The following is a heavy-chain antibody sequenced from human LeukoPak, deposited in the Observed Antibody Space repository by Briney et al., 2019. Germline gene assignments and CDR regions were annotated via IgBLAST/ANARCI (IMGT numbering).Heavy chain of an antibody. CDR1: GFTFSSYG. CDR3: ANSLSGDPGIAVAGNDY. D-gene: IGHD6-19*01. CDR2: ISYDGSNK. Sequence: GGSLRLSCAASGFTFSSYGMHWVRQAPGKGLEWVAVISYDGSNKYYADSVKGRFTISRDNSKNTLYLQMNSLRAEDTAVYYCANSLSGDPGIAVAGNDYWGQGTLVTVSS. J-gene: IGHJ4*02. V-gene: IGHV3-30*18.